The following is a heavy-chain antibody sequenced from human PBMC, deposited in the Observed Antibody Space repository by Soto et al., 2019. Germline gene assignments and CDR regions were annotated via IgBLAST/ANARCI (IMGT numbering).Heavy chain of an antibody. CDR3: ASDYGGNSNWYFDL. Sequence: GGSLRLSCAASGFTFSSYWMSWVRQAPGKGLEWVANIKQDGSEKYYVDSVKGRFTISRDNAKNSLYLQMNSLRAEDTAVYYCASDYGGNSNWYFDLWGRGTLVTVSS. CDR1: GFTFSSYW. V-gene: IGHV3-7*05. J-gene: IGHJ2*01. D-gene: IGHD4-17*01. CDR2: IKQDGSEK.